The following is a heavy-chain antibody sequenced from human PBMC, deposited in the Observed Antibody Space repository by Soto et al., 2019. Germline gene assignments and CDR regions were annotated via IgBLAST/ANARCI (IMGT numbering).Heavy chain of an antibody. CDR2: IKRDGSEK. D-gene: IGHD3-10*01. Sequence: GGSLRLSCAASGFTFSDYWMSWVRQAPGKGLECVANIKRDGSEKYYVDPVKGRFTISRDNAKNSLYLQMNSLRAEDTAVYYCATSMGRGGNDYWGQGT. J-gene: IGHJ4*02. CDR1: GFTFSDYW. CDR3: ATSMGRGGNDY. V-gene: IGHV3-7*05.